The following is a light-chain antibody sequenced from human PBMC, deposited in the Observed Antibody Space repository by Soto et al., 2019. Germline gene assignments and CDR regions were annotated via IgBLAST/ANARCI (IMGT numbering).Light chain of an antibody. J-gene: IGLJ2*01. Sequence: QSALTQPASVSGSPGQSITISCTGTNSDVGGYNYVSWYQQHPGKAPKLMIYDVSNRPSGVSNRFSGSKSGNTASLTISGVQAEDEADYYCSSYTSSSTYVVFGGGTKVTVL. V-gene: IGLV2-14*01. CDR1: NSDVGGYNY. CDR2: DVS. CDR3: SSYTSSSTYVV.